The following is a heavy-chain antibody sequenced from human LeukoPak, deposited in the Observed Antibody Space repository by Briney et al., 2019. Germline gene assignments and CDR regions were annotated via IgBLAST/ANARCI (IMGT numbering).Heavy chain of an antibody. J-gene: IGHJ4*02. V-gene: IGHV3-7*01. CDR1: GFTFSNFW. CDR3: ARLTWGLGDN. CDR2: IKQDGSEK. D-gene: IGHD7-27*01. Sequence: HTGGSLRLSCAASGFTFSNFWMSWVRQAPGKGLEWVANIKQDGSEKYYVDSLKGRFTISRDNAKNSLYLQMNSLRAEDTAVYFCARLTWGLGDNWGQGTLVTVSS.